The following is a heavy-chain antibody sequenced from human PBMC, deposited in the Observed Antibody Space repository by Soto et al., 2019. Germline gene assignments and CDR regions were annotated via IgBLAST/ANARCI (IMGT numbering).Heavy chain of an antibody. Sequence: SQTLSLTCAVSGYSISSGYYWGWIRQPPGKGLEWIGSIYHSGSTYYNPSLQSRVTISVDTSKNQFSLKLSSVTAADTAVYYCARDNIRAEVFGVVIYDYYYGMDVWGQGTTVTVSS. CDR3: ARDNIRAEVFGVVIYDYYYGMDV. CDR1: GYSISSGYY. CDR2: IYHSGST. J-gene: IGHJ6*02. V-gene: IGHV4-38-2*02. D-gene: IGHD3-3*01.